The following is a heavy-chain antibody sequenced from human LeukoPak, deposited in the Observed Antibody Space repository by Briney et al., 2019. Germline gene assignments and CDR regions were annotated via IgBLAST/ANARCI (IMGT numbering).Heavy chain of an antibody. D-gene: IGHD6-13*01. J-gene: IGHJ4*02. Sequence: GGSLRLSCAASGFTFSSYAMHWVRQAPGEGLEWVAVISYDGSNKYYADSVKGRFTISRDNSKNTLYLQMNSLRAEDTAVYYCARDQQQLSIDYWGQGTLVTVSS. CDR1: GFTFSSYA. CDR3: ARDQQQLSIDY. CDR2: ISYDGSNK. V-gene: IGHV3-30*04.